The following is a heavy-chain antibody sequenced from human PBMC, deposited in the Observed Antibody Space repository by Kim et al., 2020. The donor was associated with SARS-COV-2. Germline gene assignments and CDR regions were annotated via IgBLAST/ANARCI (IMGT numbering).Heavy chain of an antibody. CDR1: GFTFSSYG. Sequence: GGSLRLSCAASGFTFSSYGMHWVRQAPGKGLEWVAVIWYDGSNKYYADSVKGRFTISRDNSKNTLYLQMNSLRAEDTAVYYCARDRVGANWGPNYYYYGMDVWGQGTTVTVSS. CDR3: ARDRVGANWGPNYYYYGMDV. V-gene: IGHV3-33*01. D-gene: IGHD7-27*01. J-gene: IGHJ6*02. CDR2: IWYDGSNK.